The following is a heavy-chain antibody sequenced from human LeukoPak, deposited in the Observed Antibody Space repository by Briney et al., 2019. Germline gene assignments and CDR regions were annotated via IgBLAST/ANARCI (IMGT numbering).Heavy chain of an antibody. CDR2: IYYSGRT. V-gene: IGHV4-39*01. J-gene: IGHJ1*01. CDR3: ARRRYYDGSGYLE. D-gene: IGHD3-22*01. CDR1: GDSVSRSDSY. Sequence: SETLSLTCSVSGDSVSRSDSYWDWIRQPPGKGLEWIGTIYYSGRTYYSPSLKIRVTMSVAPSNNQFSLNLRSVTAADTALYYCARRRYYDGSGYLEWGQGTLLSVSS.